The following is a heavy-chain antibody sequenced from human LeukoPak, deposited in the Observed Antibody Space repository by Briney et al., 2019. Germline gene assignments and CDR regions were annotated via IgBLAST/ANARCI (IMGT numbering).Heavy chain of an antibody. CDR3: AKGMCLILHL. V-gene: IGHV3-43*02. CDR2: ISGDGGGTT. CDR1: GFTFDEYA. Sequence: GGSLRLSCEASGFTFDEYAILWVRQAPGKGLEWVCLISGDGGGTTYYADSVKGRFTISRDNSKNSLYLEMNSLRTEDTALYYCAKGMCLILHLGGQGTMVTVSS. J-gene: IGHJ3*01. D-gene: IGHD3-16*01.